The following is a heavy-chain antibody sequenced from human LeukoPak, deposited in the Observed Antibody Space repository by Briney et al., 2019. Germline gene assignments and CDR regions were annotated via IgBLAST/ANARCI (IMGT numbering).Heavy chain of an antibody. CDR3: VRSLRSADF. CDR2: ISNSRSTI. CDR1: GFTFSSYS. J-gene: IGHJ4*02. Sequence: PGGSLRLSCAASGFTFSSYSMNWVRQAPGKGLEWVSYISNSRSTIYYADSVKGRFTISRDNAKNTLFLQMDSLRPEDTAVYYCVRSLRSADFWGQGTLVTVSS. V-gene: IGHV3-48*04.